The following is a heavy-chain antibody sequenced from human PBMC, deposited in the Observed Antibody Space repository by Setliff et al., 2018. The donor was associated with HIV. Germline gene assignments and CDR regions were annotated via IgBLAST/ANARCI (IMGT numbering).Heavy chain of an antibody. D-gene: IGHD5-18*01. J-gene: IGHJ4*02. V-gene: IGHV1-69*13. CDR1: GNSFHSYA. CDR3: ATPLDATMGRDY. Sequence: GASVKVSCKASGNSFHSYAFNWVRQAPGQGLEWMGGIIPIFGTPNFAPKFQGRVTITADESTKTAYMELSSLRSEDTAVYYCATPLDATMGRDYWGQGTLVTVSS. CDR2: IIPIFGTP.